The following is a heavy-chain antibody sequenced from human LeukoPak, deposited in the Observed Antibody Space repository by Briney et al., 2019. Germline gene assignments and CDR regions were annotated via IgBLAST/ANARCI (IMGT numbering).Heavy chain of an antibody. Sequence: GGSLRLSCSASGFTFSTYPMHWVRQAPGKGLEYVSTIFADGDITSYAASVKGRFTTSRDNSKNTLYLQMSSLRPEDTAVYYCVKSPSDGLDVWGQGATVTVSS. CDR2: IFADGDIT. CDR1: GFTFSTYP. CDR3: VKSPSDGLDV. V-gene: IGHV3-64D*09. J-gene: IGHJ6*02.